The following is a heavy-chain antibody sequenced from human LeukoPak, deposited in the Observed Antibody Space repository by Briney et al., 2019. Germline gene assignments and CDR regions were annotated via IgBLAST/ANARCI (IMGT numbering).Heavy chain of an antibody. D-gene: IGHD3-3*01. V-gene: IGHV1-8*03. Sequence: GASVKVSCKASGYTFTSYDINWVRQATGQGLEWMGWMNPNSGNTAYAQKFQGRVTITRNTSISTAYMELSRLRSDDTAVYYCASSLVSGYYYFDYWGQGTLVTVSS. CDR2: MNPNSGNT. CDR3: ASSLVSGYYYFDY. J-gene: IGHJ4*02. CDR1: GYTFTSYD.